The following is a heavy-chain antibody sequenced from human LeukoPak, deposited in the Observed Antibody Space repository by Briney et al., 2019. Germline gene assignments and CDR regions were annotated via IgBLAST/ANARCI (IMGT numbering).Heavy chain of an antibody. Sequence: SQTLSLTCAVSGGSISSGGYSWSWIRQPPGKGLEWVGYIYHSGSAYYNPSLKSRVTISVDRSKNQFSLKLSSVTAADTAVYYCARVRLGYCSSTSCYYDRYYYYGMDVWGQGTTVTVSS. CDR1: GGSISSGGYS. CDR2: IYHSGSA. V-gene: IGHV4-30-2*01. J-gene: IGHJ6*02. CDR3: ARVRLGYCSSTSCYYDRYYYYGMDV. D-gene: IGHD2-2*03.